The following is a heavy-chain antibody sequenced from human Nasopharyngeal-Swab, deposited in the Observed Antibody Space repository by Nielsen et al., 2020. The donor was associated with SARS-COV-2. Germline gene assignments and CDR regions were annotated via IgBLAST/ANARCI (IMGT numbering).Heavy chain of an antibody. V-gene: IGHV3-53*01. J-gene: IGHJ3*02. CDR2: IYSGGST. Sequence: WIRQPPGKGLEWVSVIYSGGSTYYADSVKGRFTISGDNSKNTLYLQMNSLRAEDTAVYYCARSRGRDGYNYAFDIWGQGTMVTVSS. D-gene: IGHD5-24*01. CDR3: ARSRGRDGYNYAFDI.